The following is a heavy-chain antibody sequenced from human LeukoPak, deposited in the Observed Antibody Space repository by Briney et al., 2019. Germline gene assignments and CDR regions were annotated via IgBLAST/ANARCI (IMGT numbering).Heavy chain of an antibody. J-gene: IGHJ4*02. CDR3: ARDGPRIAALGEDFDY. CDR1: GYTFIRNH. D-gene: IGHD6-6*01. V-gene: IGHV1-46*01. Sequence: GASVKVSCKASGYTFIRNHIHWVRQAPGQGLEWMGIINPSGGSTTYAQKFQGRVTMTSDTSTSTVYMELSSLRSEDTAVYYCARDGPRIAALGEDFDYWGQGTLVTVSS. CDR2: INPSGGST.